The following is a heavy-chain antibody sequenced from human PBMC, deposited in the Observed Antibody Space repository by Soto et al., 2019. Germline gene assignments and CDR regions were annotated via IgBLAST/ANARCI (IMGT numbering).Heavy chain of an antibody. V-gene: IGHV1-18*04. CDR2: ISVDDGDT. Sequence: QVQLVQSGAEVKKPGASVKVSCKASGYTFTSYGISWVRQAPGQGLEWMGWISVDDGDTNYAQNFQGRVTMSTDTSTSTTYRERRSLRSDDTAVYYCARDQVAKWAPGSAMVNYYYGMDAWGQGTTVTVSS. J-gene: IGHJ6*02. CDR1: GYTFTSYG. D-gene: IGHD5-18*01. CDR3: ARDQVAKWAPGSAMVNYYYGMDA.